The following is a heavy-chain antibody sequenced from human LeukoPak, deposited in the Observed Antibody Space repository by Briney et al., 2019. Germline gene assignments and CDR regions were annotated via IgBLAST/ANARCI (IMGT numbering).Heavy chain of an antibody. D-gene: IGHD3-22*01. Sequence: NPGGSLRLSCAASGFSFSSYAMSWVRQPPGKGLEWIGEINHSGSTNYNPSLKSRVTISVDTSKNQFSLKLSSVTAADTAVYYCARARTMTNWFDPWGQGTLVTVSS. CDR3: ARARTMTNWFDP. CDR2: INHSGST. CDR1: GFSFSSYA. V-gene: IGHV4-34*01. J-gene: IGHJ5*02.